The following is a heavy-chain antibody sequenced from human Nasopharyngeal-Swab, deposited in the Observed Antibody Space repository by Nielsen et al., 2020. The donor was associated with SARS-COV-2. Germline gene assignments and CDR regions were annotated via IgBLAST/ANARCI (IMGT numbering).Heavy chain of an antibody. D-gene: IGHD4-17*01. Sequence: GESLKISCAASGFTVSSNYMSWVLQAPGKGLEWVSVIYSGGSTYYADSVKGRFTISRDNSKNTLYLQMNSLRAEDTAVYYCARDSNDYGDYLPLDYWGQGTLVTVSS. CDR2: IYSGGST. J-gene: IGHJ4*02. CDR1: GFTVSSNY. CDR3: ARDSNDYGDYLPLDY. V-gene: IGHV3-66*01.